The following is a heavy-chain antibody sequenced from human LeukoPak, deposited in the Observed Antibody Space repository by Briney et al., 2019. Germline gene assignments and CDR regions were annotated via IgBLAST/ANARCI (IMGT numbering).Heavy chain of an antibody. Sequence: SETLSLTCTVSGGSISSYYWSWIRQPPGKGLEWIGYIYYSGSTNYNPSLKSRVTISVDTSKSQFSLKLSSVTAADTAVYYCARAVCSSTSCFFDYWGQGTLVTVSS. D-gene: IGHD2-2*01. CDR2: IYYSGST. CDR1: GGSISSYY. J-gene: IGHJ4*02. V-gene: IGHV4-59*12. CDR3: ARAVCSSTSCFFDY.